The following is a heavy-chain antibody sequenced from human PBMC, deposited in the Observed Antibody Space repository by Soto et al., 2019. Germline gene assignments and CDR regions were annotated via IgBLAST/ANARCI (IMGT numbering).Heavy chain of an antibody. D-gene: IGHD2-15*01. CDR2: IWYDGSNK. V-gene: IGHV3-33*01. CDR1: GFTFSSYG. CDR3: ARGMVVAATRGYFDY. J-gene: IGHJ4*02. Sequence: QVQLVESGGGVVQPGRSLRLSCAASGFTFSSYGMHWVRQAPGKGPEWVAVIWYDGSNKYYADSVKGRFTISRDNSKNTLYLQMNSLRAEDTAVYYCARGMVVAATRGYFDYWGQGTLVTVSS.